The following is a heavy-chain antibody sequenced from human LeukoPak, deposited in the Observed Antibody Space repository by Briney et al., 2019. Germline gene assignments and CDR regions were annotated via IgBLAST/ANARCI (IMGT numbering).Heavy chain of an antibody. V-gene: IGHV1-18*01. Sequence: RASVKVSCKASGYTFTSSGIGWVRQAPGEGREWMGWIDAYNGNTNYAQKLQGRVTMTTDTSTTPAYMELRSLRLDDTAVYYCARAGSYYYMDVWGKGTTVTVSS. CDR1: GYTFTSSG. CDR2: IDAYNGNT. J-gene: IGHJ6*03. D-gene: IGHD1-1*01. CDR3: ARAGSYYYMDV.